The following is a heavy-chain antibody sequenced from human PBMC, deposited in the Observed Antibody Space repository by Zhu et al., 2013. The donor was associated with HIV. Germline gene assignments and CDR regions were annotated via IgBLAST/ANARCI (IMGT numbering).Heavy chain of an antibody. V-gene: IGHV1-2*02. D-gene: IGHD1-1*01. Sequence: QVQLVLSGAEVKKPGASVRVSCKASEYTFTGYYIHWMRQAPGQGLEWMGWINPSGGTKYAQKFQGRVTMTRDTSISTAYMELSRLTSDDTAVYYCARDGVTTTKNAFDIWGQGTMVTVSS. CDR1: EYTFTGYY. CDR3: ARDGVTTTKNAFDI. J-gene: IGHJ3*02. CDR2: INPSGGT.